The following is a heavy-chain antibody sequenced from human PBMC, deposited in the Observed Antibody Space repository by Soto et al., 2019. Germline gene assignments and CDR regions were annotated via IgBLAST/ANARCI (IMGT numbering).Heavy chain of an antibody. D-gene: IGHD2-2*01. CDR1: GYTFTKYG. CDR3: ARVGDGSSPSCNYYYYYGMDV. CDR2: ISSYNGNT. Sequence: QVQLVQSGVEVKNPGASVTVSCKASGYTFTKYGISWVRQAPGQGLEWMGWISSYNGNTNYAQNLQGRVTMTTDASTNTAYMKQRSLRSDDTAVYYCARVGDGSSPSCNYYYYYGMDVWGQGTTVTVSS. V-gene: IGHV1-18*01. J-gene: IGHJ6*02.